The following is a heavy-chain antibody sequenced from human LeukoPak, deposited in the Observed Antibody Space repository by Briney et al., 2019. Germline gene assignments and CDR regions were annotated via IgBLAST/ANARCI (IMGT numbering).Heavy chain of an antibody. CDR2: IIPIFGTA. CDR3: ARAGLKFTIEYYFDY. D-gene: IGHD3-3*01. J-gene: IGHJ4*02. V-gene: IGHV1-69*01. Sequence: SVKVSCKASGGTFSSYAISWVRPAPGQGLEWMGGIIPIFGTANYAQKFQGRVTITADESTSTAYMELSSLRSEDTAVYYCARAGLKFTIEYYFDYWGQGTLVTVSS. CDR1: GGTFSSYA.